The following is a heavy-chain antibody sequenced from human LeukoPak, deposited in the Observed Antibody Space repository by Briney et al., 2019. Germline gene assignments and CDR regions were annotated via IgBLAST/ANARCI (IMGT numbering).Heavy chain of an antibody. Sequence: GGSLRLSCAASGFTFISYDMTWVRQAPWKGVEWGSGISASGANTLYAESVKGRFTISRDNSKNRLFLQINSLRGEDTAIYYCAKDATRSSGWYYFDYWGQGNLVTVSS. V-gene: IGHV3-23*01. D-gene: IGHD6-19*01. CDR1: GFTFISYD. CDR2: ISASGANT. J-gene: IGHJ4*02. CDR3: AKDATRSSGWYYFDY.